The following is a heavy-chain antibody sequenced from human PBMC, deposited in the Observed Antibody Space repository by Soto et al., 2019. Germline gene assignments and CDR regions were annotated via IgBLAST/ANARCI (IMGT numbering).Heavy chain of an antibody. D-gene: IGHD6-13*01. CDR2: IIPILGIA. CDR1: GGTFSSYT. CDR3: ARDLDLGVSSRRRYFDY. Sequence: QVQLVQSGAEVKKPGSSVKVSCKASGGTFSSYTISWVRQAPGQGLEWMGRIIPILGIANYAQKFQGRVTITADKSTSTADMELSSLRSEDTAVYYCARDLDLGVSSRRRYFDYWGQGTLVTVSS. V-gene: IGHV1-69*08. J-gene: IGHJ4*02.